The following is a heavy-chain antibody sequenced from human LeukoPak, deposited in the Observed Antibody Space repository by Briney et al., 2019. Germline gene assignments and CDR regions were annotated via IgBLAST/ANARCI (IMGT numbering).Heavy chain of an antibody. J-gene: IGHJ4*02. CDR3: ATDLRYSYGYETDY. V-gene: IGHV1-24*01. CDR1: GYTLTELS. D-gene: IGHD5-18*01. Sequence: ASVKVSCKVSGYTLTELSMHWVRQAPGKGLEWMGGFDAEDGETIYAQKFQGRVTMTEDTSTDTAYMELSSLRSEDTAVYYCATDLRYSYGYETDYWGQGTLVTVSS. CDR2: FDAEDGET.